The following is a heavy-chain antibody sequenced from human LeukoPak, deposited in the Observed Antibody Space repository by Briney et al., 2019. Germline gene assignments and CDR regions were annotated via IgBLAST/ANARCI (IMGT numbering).Heavy chain of an antibody. J-gene: IGHJ4*02. CDR1: CGSLSSGGYY. V-gene: IGHV4-31*01. D-gene: IGHD3-16*01. CDR3: ARANDYVWYFDY. Sequence: SQTLSLPCTVSCGSLSSGGYYWSSIRQHPGNGLEWIGYIYYSGSTYYNPSLKSLVTISVDTSKNQFSLKLSSVTAADTAVYYCARANDYVWYFDYWGQGTLVTVSS. CDR2: IYYSGST.